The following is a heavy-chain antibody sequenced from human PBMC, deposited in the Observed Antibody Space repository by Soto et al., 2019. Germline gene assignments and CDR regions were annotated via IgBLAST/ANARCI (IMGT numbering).Heavy chain of an antibody. CDR2: IIPIFGTA. CDR3: ASGARIAVAGTFRYYYYYGMDV. J-gene: IGHJ6*02. V-gene: IGHV1-69*13. D-gene: IGHD6-19*01. CDR1: GGTFSSYA. Sequence: SVKVSCKASGGTFSSYAISWVPQAPGQGLEWMGGIIPIFGTANYAQKFQGRVTITADESTSTAYMGLSSLRSEDTAVYYCASGARIAVAGTFRYYYYYGMDVWG.